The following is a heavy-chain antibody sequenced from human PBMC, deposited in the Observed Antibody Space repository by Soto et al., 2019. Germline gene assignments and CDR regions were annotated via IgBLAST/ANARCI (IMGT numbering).Heavy chain of an antibody. Sequence: QVQLVQSGAEVKRPGSSVQVSCPASGDTFSFYSFNWVRQAPGLGLEWMGRVNPILSMSNYAQRFQGRVTMTAEKSTSTAYIELSGLRSEDTAMNNCATSYGSGYRAFDYWGEGALVTISS. CDR2: VNPILSMS. D-gene: IGHD3-10*01. J-gene: IGHJ4*02. V-gene: IGHV1-69*04. CDR3: ATSYGSGYRAFDY. CDR1: GDTFSFYS.